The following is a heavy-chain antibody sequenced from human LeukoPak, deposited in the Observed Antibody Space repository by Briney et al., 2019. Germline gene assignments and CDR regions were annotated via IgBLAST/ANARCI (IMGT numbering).Heavy chain of an antibody. Sequence: SETLSLTCIVSGDSVNSADYYWSWIRQPPGKGLEWIAHIFYSGITYYSPSLKSRVNISVDTSKNQFSLRLTSVTAADTAVYYCARATRHDVVVFDFWGQGTLVTVSS. V-gene: IGHV4-30-4*01. J-gene: IGHJ4*02. CDR2: IFYSGIT. CDR3: ARATRHDVVVFDF. CDR1: GDSVNSADYY. D-gene: IGHD2-21*01.